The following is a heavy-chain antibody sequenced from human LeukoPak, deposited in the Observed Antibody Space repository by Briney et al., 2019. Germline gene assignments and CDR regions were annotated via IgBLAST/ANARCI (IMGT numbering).Heavy chain of an antibody. CDR1: GFTFSSFG. V-gene: IGHV3-33*01. J-gene: IGHJ4*02. CDR3: ARDRAAADLDY. D-gene: IGHD6-13*01. CDR2: IWYDGSNK. Sequence: PGVSLTLSCAVSGFTFSSFGMHWVRRAPGEGLEWVAVIWYDGSNKFYADSVKGRFTISRDNSKNTLYLQMNSLRAEDTAVYYCARDRAAADLDYWGQGTLVTVSS.